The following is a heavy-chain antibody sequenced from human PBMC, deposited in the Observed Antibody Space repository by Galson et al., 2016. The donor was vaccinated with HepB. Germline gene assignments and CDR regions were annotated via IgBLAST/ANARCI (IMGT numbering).Heavy chain of an antibody. CDR1: GFTFSDYG. V-gene: IGHV3-7*03. D-gene: IGHD3-10*01. Sequence: SLRLSCAASGFTFSDYGMHWVRQAPGKGLEWVANVKPDGSEKYYVDSVKGRFSISRDNTQKSLYLQMNSLRAEDTAVYYCAGGYFWFGEGLSDYWGQGTLVTVSS. CDR2: VKPDGSEK. CDR3: AGGYFWFGEGLSDY. J-gene: IGHJ4*02.